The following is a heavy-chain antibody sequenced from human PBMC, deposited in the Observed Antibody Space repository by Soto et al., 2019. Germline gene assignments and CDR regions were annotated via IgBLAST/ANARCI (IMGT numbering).Heavy chain of an antibody. Sequence: VKVSCKASGGTFSSYTISWVRQAPGQGLEWMGGIIPIFGTANYAQKFQGRVTITADESTSTAYMELSSLRSEDTAVYYCARDLGVDSSGYWDYWGQGTLVTVSS. D-gene: IGHD3-22*01. V-gene: IGHV1-69*13. CDR1: GGTFSSYT. CDR2: IIPIFGTA. J-gene: IGHJ4*02. CDR3: ARDLGVDSSGYWDY.